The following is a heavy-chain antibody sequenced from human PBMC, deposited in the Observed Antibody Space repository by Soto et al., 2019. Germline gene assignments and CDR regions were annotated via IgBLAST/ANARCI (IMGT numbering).Heavy chain of an antibody. V-gene: IGHV1-69*01. CDR2: SIPIFGTA. Sequence: QVQLVQSGAEVKKPGSSVKVSCKASGGTFSSYAISWVRQAPGQGLEWMGGSIPIFGTANYAQKFQGRVTITADESKRTAYMELSSLRSEDTAVYYCARERTHKRCDAFDIWGQGTMVTVSS. CDR1: GGTFSSYA. J-gene: IGHJ3*02. CDR3: ARERTHKRCDAFDI.